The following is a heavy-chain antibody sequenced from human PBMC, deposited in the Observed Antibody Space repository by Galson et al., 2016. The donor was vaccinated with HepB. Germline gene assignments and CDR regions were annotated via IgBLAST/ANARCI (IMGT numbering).Heavy chain of an antibody. V-gene: IGHV3-23*01. CDR3: ARTQRNGDELDY. D-gene: IGHD4-17*01. J-gene: IGHJ4*02. CDR2: ISRSGDSR. CDR1: GFTFNNYG. Sequence: SLRLSCAASGFTFNNYGMTWVRQAPGKGLEVVSSISRSGDSRDYADSVKGRFTISRDNSKNTLSLQMTGLRAEDTAVYYCARTQRNGDELDYWGQGTLVTVSS.